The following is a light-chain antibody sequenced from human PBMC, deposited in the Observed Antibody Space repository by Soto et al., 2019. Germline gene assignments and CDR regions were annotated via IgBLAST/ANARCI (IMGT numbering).Light chain of an antibody. CDR1: QSLLYSNGYNY. Sequence: DIVMTQSPLFLPVTPGEPASISCRSSQSLLYSNGYNYFDWCLQKPGQSPQLLICLGSYRASGVPDRFSGSGSGTHFTLKISRVEAEDVGIYYCMQALQTPLTFGQGTRLEIK. CDR3: MQALQTPLT. V-gene: IGKV2-28*01. CDR2: LGS. J-gene: IGKJ5*01.